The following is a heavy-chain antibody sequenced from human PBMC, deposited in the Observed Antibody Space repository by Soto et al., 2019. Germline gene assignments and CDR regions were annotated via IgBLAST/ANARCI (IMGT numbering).Heavy chain of an antibody. J-gene: IGHJ6*04. D-gene: IGHD3-9*01. V-gene: IGHV3-23*01. CDR1: GFTFSSYA. CDR2: ISGSGGST. Sequence: GGSLRLSCAASGFTFSSYAMSWVRQAPGKGLEWVSAISGSGGSTYYADSVKGRFTISRDNSKNTLYLQMNSLRAEDTAVYYCAKIQYFDFDYGMDVWGKGTTVTVSS. CDR3: AKIQYFDFDYGMDV.